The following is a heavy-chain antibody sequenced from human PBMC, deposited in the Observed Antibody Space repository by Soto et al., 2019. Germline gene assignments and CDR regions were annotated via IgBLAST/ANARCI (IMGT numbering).Heavy chain of an antibody. J-gene: IGHJ5*02. Sequence: KDRSRVAGDRWTGYWSGRVRKKPGKGLEWMGIIYPGDSDTRYSPSFQGQVTISADKSISTAYLQWSSLKASDTAMYYCARHPGYCSSTSCYSLRENWFDPWGQGTLVTVSS. CDR2: IYPGDSDT. CDR3: ARHPGYCSSTSCYSLRENWFDP. D-gene: IGHD2-2*01. V-gene: IGHV5-51*01. CDR1: GDRWTGYW.